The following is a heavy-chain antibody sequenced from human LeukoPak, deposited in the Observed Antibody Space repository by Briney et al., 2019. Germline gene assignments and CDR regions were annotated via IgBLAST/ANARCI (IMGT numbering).Heavy chain of an antibody. CDR3: AREGGFYRPLDY. J-gene: IGHJ4*02. D-gene: IGHD3-3*01. CDR1: GGSISSTNW. CDR2: VRLDGRT. V-gene: IGHV4-4*02. Sequence: SGTLSLICGVSGGSISSTNWWTWIRQPPGKGLEWIGEVRLDGRTNYNPSLESRLTMSVDLSENHISLKLTSVTAADTAVYYCAREGGFYRPLDYAGQGTLVTVSS.